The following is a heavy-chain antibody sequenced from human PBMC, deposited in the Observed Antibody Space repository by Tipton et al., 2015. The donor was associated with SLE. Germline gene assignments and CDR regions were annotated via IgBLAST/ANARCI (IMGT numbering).Heavy chain of an antibody. J-gene: IGHJ4*02. D-gene: IGHD1-14*01. V-gene: IGHV1-8*03. CDR2: MNPNSGNT. CDR1: GYTFTSYG. CDR3: ARGLTTGTLDY. Sequence: QLVQSGAEVKKPGASVKVSCKASGYTFTSYGISWVRQATGQGLEWMGWMNPNSGNTVYAQKFQGRVTIARNTSISTVFMELSSLSSEDTAVYFCARGLTTGTLDYWGQGTLVTVSS.